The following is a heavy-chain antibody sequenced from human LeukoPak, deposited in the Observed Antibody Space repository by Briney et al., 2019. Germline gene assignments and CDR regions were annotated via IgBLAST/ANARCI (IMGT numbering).Heavy chain of an antibody. D-gene: IGHD2-21*01. CDR3: ARDHRGIYSPFDY. J-gene: IGHJ4*02. CDR1: GFTFSSYW. V-gene: IGHV3-7*01. Sequence: GGSLRLSCAASGFTFSSYWMSWVRQAPGKGLEWVANIKQDGSEKYYVDSVKGRFIISRDNAKNSLYLQMNSLRAEDTAVYYCARDHRGIYSPFDYWGQGTLVTVSS. CDR2: IKQDGSEK.